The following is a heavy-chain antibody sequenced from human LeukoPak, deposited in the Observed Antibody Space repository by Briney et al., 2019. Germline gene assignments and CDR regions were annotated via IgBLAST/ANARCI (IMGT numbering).Heavy chain of an antibody. CDR3: ARDCPTYSSSASDY. V-gene: IGHV3-53*04. J-gene: IGHJ4*02. D-gene: IGHD6-6*01. CDR2: IYSGGST. CDR1: GFTVSSNY. Sequence: GGSLRLSCAASGFTVSSNYMSWVRQAPGKGLEWVSVIYSGGSTYYADSVKGRFTISRHNSKNTLYLQMNSLRAEDTAVYYCARDCPTYSSSASDYWGQGTLVTVSS.